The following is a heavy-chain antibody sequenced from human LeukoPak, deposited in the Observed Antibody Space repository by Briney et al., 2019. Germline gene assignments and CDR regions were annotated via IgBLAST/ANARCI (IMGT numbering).Heavy chain of an antibody. CDR1: GGTFSSYA. D-gene: IGHD5-12*01. J-gene: IGHJ6*04. CDR2: IIPIFGTA. V-gene: IGHV1-69*06. CDR3: ARNPWLRSYYYSMDV. Sequence: GSSVKVSCKASGGTFSSYAISWVRQAPGQGLEWLGGIIPIFGTANYAQKFQGRVTITADKSTGTAYMELSSLRSEDTAVYYCARNPWLRSYYYSMDVWGKGTPVTVSS.